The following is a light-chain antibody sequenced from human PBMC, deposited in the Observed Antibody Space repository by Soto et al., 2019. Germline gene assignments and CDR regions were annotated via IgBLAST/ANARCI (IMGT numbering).Light chain of an antibody. CDR2: RVN. CDR1: SSTIGSNA. Sequence: QSVLTQPPSASGTPGQRVTISCSGSSSTIGSNAVDWYQQLPGTAPKLLIFRVNQRPSGVPDRFSGSKSGTSASLAISGLQSEDEADYYCAFWDDSLNGLYVFGTGTQLTVL. J-gene: IGLJ1*01. CDR3: AFWDDSLNGLYV. V-gene: IGLV1-44*01.